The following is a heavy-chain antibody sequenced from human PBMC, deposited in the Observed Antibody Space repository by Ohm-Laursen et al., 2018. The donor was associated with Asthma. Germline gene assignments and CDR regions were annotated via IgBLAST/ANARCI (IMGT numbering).Heavy chain of an antibody. Sequence: SLRLSCSASGFTFSSYGMHWVRQGPGKGLEWVAVIWYDGSNKYYADSVKGRFTISRDNSKNTLYLQMNSLRAEDTALYYCAKDRGFNYGYGMDVWGQGTTVTVSS. CDR1: GFTFSSYG. J-gene: IGHJ6*02. D-gene: IGHD5-18*01. CDR3: AKDRGFNYGYGMDV. V-gene: IGHV3-33*06. CDR2: IWYDGSNK.